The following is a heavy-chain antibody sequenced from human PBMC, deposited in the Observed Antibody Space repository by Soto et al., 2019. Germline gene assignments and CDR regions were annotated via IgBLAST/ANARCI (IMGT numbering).Heavy chain of an antibody. Sequence: QVQLVESGSGVVQPGRTLRLSCASSGCSFSDYGMHWVRQAPGKGLEWVAAVWYDGSHKYHADSVKDRFTISRDNSKNTLYLQMDSLRAEDTAVYYCARGATIERGERDFDYWGQGALVNVSS. D-gene: IGHD4-17*01. CDR3: ARGATIERGERDFDY. CDR2: VWYDGSHK. J-gene: IGHJ4*02. V-gene: IGHV3-33*01. CDR1: GCSFSDYG.